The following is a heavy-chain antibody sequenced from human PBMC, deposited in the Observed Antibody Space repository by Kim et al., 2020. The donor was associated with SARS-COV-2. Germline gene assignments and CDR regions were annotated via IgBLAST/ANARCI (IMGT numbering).Heavy chain of an antibody. D-gene: IGHD3-9*01. CDR3: ASVFHYDILTGYYPEYFQH. Sequence: SETLSLTCTVSGGSISSSSYYWGWIRQPPGKGLEWIGSIYYSGSTYYNPSLKSRVTISVDTSKNQFSLKLSSVTAADTAVYYCASVFHYDILTGYYPEYFQHWGQGTLVTVSS. CDR2: IYYSGST. CDR1: GGSISSSSYY. V-gene: IGHV4-39*01. J-gene: IGHJ1*01.